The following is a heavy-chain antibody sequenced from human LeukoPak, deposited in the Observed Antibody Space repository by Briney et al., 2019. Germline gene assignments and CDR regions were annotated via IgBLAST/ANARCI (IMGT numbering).Heavy chain of an antibody. CDR2: IIPILGIV. J-gene: IGHJ3*02. V-gene: IGHV1-69*02. D-gene: IGHD2-2*02. CDR1: GGSFSIYT. CDR3: ASRYCSSTIGYTLSAFDI. Sequence: SVKVSCKASGGSFSIYTIIWVLQAPGPGLGWMGRIIPILGIVNYALKFLRRITITADKSTSTAYMELSSLRSEDTAVYYSASRYCSSTIGYTLSAFDIWGQGTMVTVSS.